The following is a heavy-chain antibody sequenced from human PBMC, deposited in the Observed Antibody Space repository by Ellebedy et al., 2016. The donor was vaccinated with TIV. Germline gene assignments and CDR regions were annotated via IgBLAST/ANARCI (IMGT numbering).Heavy chain of an antibody. CDR3: ARDARVAGSLDH. D-gene: IGHD5-12*01. Sequence: GESLKISCAASGFSFSDYWMSWVRQAPGKGLEWVANIRQDGMEKYYVGSVKGRFTISRDNARNSLYLQMNSLRGEDTGVYFCARDARVAGSLDHWGQGTLVTASS. CDR1: GFSFSDYW. CDR2: IRQDGMEK. V-gene: IGHV3-7*01. J-gene: IGHJ5*02.